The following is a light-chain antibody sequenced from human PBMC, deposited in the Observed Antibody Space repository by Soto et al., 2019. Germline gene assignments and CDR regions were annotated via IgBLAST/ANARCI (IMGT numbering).Light chain of an antibody. Sequence: EVVLTQSPGTLSLSPGERATLSCRASQSVSRRYLAWYQQKPGQAPRLLIFGPSSRATGIPDRFSGSGSGTDFHLTIRSLEPEDFAVYYCLQYDTSPPSDTFGQGTKLEIK. V-gene: IGKV3-20*01. CDR3: LQYDTSPPSDT. J-gene: IGKJ2*01. CDR2: GPS. CDR1: QSVSRRY.